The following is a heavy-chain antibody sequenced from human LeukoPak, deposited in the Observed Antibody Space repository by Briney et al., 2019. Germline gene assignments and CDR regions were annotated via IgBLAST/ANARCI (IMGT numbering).Heavy chain of an antibody. J-gene: IGHJ1*01. Sequence: GGSLRLSCAASGFTLSSYAMHWVRQAPGKGLEWVAVISYDGSNKYYADSVKGRFTISRDNSKNTLYLQMNSLRAEDTAVYYCARASSLATINMSQHWGQGTLVTVSS. CDR2: ISYDGSNK. D-gene: IGHD5-24*01. V-gene: IGHV3-30-3*01. CDR3: ARASSLATINMSQH. CDR1: GFTLSSYA.